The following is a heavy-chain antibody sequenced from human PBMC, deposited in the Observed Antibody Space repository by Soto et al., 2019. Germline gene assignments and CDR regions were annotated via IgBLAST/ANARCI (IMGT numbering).Heavy chain of an antibody. CDR2: INHSGST. CDR1: GGSFSGYY. J-gene: IGHJ6*02. CDR3: ARMVTYYYGSGSRVQLPYYYYGMDV. D-gene: IGHD3-10*01. Sequence: SETLSLTCAVYGGSFSGYYWSWIRQPPGKGLEWIGEINHSGSTNYNPSLKSRVTISVDTSKNQFSLKLSSVTAADTAVYYCARMVTYYYGSGSRVQLPYYYYGMDVWGQGTTVTVSS. V-gene: IGHV4-34*01.